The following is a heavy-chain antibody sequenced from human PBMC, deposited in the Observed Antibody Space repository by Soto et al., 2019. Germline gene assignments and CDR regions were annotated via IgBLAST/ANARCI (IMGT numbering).Heavy chain of an antibody. CDR2: IYYSGNP. D-gene: IGHD1-1*01. Sequence: SGTLSLTCPVSGVSINIHHLIWVRQPPGKGLEWIGYIYYSGNPNYNPSLKSRVTMSLDTSKNQFSLKLNSVTAADTAVYYCARRDWNDAFDVWGQGTMVTVSS. CDR3: ARRDWNDAFDV. J-gene: IGHJ3*01. CDR1: GVSINIHH. V-gene: IGHV4-59*11.